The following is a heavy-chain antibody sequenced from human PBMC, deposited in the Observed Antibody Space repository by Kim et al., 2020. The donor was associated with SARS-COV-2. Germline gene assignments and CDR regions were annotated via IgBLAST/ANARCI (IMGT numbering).Heavy chain of an antibody. Sequence: ASVKVSCKTSGYGFTNNYLHWVRLAPGQGLEWMGMVYPNDGSTTYAQKFQGRVTMTSDTPTRTGYMELSSLTSEDTAVYYFACDLEGFDYWGQGTLVTVS. V-gene: IGHV1-46*01. CDR3: ACDLEGFDY. CDR1: GYGFTNNY. CDR2: VYPNDGST. D-gene: IGHD1-1*01. J-gene: IGHJ4*02.